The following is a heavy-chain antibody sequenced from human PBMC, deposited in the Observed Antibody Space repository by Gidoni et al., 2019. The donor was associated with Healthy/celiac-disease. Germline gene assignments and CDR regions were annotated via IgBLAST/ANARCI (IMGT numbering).Heavy chain of an antibody. Sequence: QVQLVQSGAEVKKPGASVTVSCKASGYTFTSYAMHWVRQAPGQRLEWMGWINAGNGNTKYSQKFQGRVTITRDTSASTAYMELSSLRSEDTAVYYCARDGYYGSGVNWFDPWGQGTLVTVSS. CDR1: GYTFTSYA. D-gene: IGHD3-10*01. J-gene: IGHJ5*02. CDR3: ARDGYYGSGVNWFDP. V-gene: IGHV1-3*01. CDR2: INAGNGNT.